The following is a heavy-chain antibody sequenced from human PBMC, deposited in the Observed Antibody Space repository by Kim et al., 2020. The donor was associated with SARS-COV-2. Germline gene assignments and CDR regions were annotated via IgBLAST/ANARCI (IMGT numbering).Heavy chain of an antibody. CDR3: ASSIRYFDWLLLDF. CDR2: IYPGDSDT. D-gene: IGHD3-9*01. J-gene: IGHJ4*02. V-gene: IGHV5-51*01. Sequence: GESLKISCKGSGYSFTSYWIAWVRQMPGKGLEWMGIIYPGDSDTRYSPSFQGLVTISADKSISTAYLQWSSLKASDTAMNYCASSIRYFDWLLLDFWGQGTLVTVSS. CDR1: GYSFTSYW.